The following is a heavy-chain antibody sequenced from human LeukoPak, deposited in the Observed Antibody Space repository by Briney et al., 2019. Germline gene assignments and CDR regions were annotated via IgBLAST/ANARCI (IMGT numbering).Heavy chain of an antibody. J-gene: IGHJ6*03. CDR2: ISGSGGST. D-gene: IGHD3-9*01. V-gene: IGHV3-23*01. CDR1: GFTFSSYA. Sequence: PGGSLRLSCAASGFTFSSYAMSWARQAPGKGLEWVSAISGSGGSTYYADSVKGRFTISRDNSKNTLYLQMNSLRAEDTAVYYCAKDQGHVLRYFDWFGNYYMDVWGKGTTVTVSS. CDR3: AKDQGHVLRYFDWFGNYYMDV.